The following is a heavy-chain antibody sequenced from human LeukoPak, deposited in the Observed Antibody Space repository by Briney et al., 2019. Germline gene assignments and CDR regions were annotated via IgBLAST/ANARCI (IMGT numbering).Heavy chain of an antibody. V-gene: IGHV3-23*01. CDR1: GFTFSNYA. J-gene: IGHJ6*02. D-gene: IGHD3-9*01. CDR3: ARDQAFDWFYYYYGMDV. Sequence: PGGSLRLAWAASGFTFSNYALSWVSQAPGKGREWVSSIGSSVNTTHYADSVKGRFTITRDNSTNTLYLQMNSLSAEDTAIYYCARDQAFDWFYYYYGMDVWGLGTTVIVSS. CDR2: IGSSVNTT.